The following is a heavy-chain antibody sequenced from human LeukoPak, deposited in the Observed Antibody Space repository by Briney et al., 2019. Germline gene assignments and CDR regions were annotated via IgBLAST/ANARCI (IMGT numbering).Heavy chain of an antibody. CDR2: INHSGST. CDR1: GGSFSGYY. D-gene: IGHD6-13*01. V-gene: IGHV4-34*01. J-gene: IGHJ3*02. CDR3: ARGGAVAGPDWGDAFDI. Sequence: PSETLSLTCAVYGGSFSGYYWSWIRQPPGKGLEWIGEINHSGSTNYNPSLKSRVTISVDTSKNQFSLKLSSVTAADTAVYYCARGGAVAGPDWGDAFDIWGQGTMVTVSS.